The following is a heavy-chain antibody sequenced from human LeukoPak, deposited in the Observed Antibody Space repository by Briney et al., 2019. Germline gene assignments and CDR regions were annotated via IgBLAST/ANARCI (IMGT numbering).Heavy chain of an antibody. D-gene: IGHD6-19*01. Sequence: GESLKISCKGSAYSFTSYWIGWVRQMPGKGLEWMGIIYPGDSHTRYSPSFQGQVTISADKSISTAYLQWSSLKASDTAIYNCARSVAGTGYDYFDYWGQGTLVTVSS. J-gene: IGHJ4*02. CDR2: IYPGDSHT. CDR1: AYSFTSYW. V-gene: IGHV5-51*01. CDR3: ARSVAGTGYDYFDY.